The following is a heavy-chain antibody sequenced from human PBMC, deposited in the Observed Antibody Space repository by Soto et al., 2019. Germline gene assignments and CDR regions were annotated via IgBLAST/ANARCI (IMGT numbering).Heavy chain of an antibody. CDR1: GYTFTSYG. V-gene: IGHV1-18*01. J-gene: IGHJ4*02. D-gene: IGHD6-13*01. CDR3: AKYTTREQQLRVDY. CDR2: INTFSSST. Sequence: QDQLVQSGAEVKEPGASVKISCKTSGYTFTSYGISWVRQAPGQGLEWMGWINTFSSSTNYAQKYQGRVTMTTDTSTRTAYMELRSPRSDDTAIYYCAKYTTREQQLRVDYWGQGTLVTVTS.